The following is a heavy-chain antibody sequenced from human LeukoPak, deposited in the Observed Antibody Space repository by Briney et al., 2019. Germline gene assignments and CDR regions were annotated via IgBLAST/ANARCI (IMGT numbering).Heavy chain of an antibody. CDR1: GSTFSDYY. D-gene: IGHD5-18*01. Sequence: GGSLRLSCAASGSTFSDYYMSWIRQAPGKGLEWVSYISSSGSTIYYADSVKGRFTISRDNAKNSLYLQMNSLRAEDTAVYYCARPRTAMVSTAFDIWGQGTMVTVSS. CDR3: ARPRTAMVSTAFDI. V-gene: IGHV3-11*01. CDR2: ISSSGSTI. J-gene: IGHJ3*02.